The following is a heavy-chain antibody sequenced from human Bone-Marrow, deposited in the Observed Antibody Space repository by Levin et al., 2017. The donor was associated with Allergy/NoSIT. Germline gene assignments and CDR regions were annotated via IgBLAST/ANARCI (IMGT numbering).Heavy chain of an antibody. Sequence: PGGSLRLSCAASGFTFSDHGMNWVRQAPGKGLEWLSFISSSGSSTYYADSMKGRFTISRDNAKNSLYLQMNSLRVEDTAVYYCARDFTRHLGWGQGTLVTVSA. CDR1: GFTFSDHG. CDR3: ARDFTRHLG. V-gene: IGHV3-48*04. J-gene: IGHJ4*02. CDR2: ISSSGSST.